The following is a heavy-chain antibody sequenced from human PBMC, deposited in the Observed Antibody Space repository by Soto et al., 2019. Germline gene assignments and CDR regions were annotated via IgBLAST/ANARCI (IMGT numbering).Heavy chain of an antibody. D-gene: IGHD4-4*01. V-gene: IGHV3-23*01. CDR1: GFTFSSYA. J-gene: IGHJ5*02. CDR2: ISGSGGST. CDR3: AKESLPYSNYEVRWFDP. Sequence: EVQLLESGGGLVQPGGSLRLSCAASGFTFSSYAMSWVRQAPGKGLEWVSAISGSGGSTYYADSVKGRFTISRDNSKNTLYLQMNSLRAEDTAVYYCAKESLPYSNYEVRWFDPWGQGTLVTVSS.